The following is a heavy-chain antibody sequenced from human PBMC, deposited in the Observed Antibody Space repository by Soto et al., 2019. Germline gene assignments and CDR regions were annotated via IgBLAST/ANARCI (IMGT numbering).Heavy chain of an antibody. D-gene: IGHD5-18*01. V-gene: IGHV3-23*01. J-gene: IGHJ4*02. Sequence: EVQLLESGGGLVQPGGSLRLSCAASGFTFSSYAMSWVRQAPGKGLEWVSAISGSGGSTYYADYVKGRFTISRDNSKNTLYLQMNSLRAEDTAVYYCAKGARRDGYSKIPDFDYWGQGTLVTVSS. CDR1: GFTFSSYA. CDR3: AKGARRDGYSKIPDFDY. CDR2: ISGSGGST.